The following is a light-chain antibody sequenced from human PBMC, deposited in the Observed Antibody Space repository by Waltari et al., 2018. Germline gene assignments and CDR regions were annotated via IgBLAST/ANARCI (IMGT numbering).Light chain of an antibody. CDR2: DAS. CDR1: QRVSSY. J-gene: IGKJ2*01. CDR3: QQRSNWPRT. V-gene: IGKV3-11*01. Sequence: EIVLTQSPATLSWSPGERATISCRASQRVSSYLAWYQQTPGQAPRLLIYDASNSATRIPARFSGSGSWTDFTLTISSLEPEDFAVYYCQQRSNWPRTFGQGTKLEIK.